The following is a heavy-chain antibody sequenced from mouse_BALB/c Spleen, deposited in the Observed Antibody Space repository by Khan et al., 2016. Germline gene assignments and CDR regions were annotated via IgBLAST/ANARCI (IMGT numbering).Heavy chain of an antibody. Sequence: QVQLKESGPGLVAPSQSLSITCTVSEFSFSRYSVHWVRQPPGKGLEWLGMIWGGGSTDYNSALKSRLSISKDNSKSQVFVKVNSLQTDDTALDYCTRNDGYYGAMDYWGQGTSLTVSS. J-gene: IGHJ4*01. CDR1: EFSFSRYS. CDR2: IWGGGST. D-gene: IGHD2-3*01. CDR3: TRNDGYYGAMDY. V-gene: IGHV2-6-4*01.